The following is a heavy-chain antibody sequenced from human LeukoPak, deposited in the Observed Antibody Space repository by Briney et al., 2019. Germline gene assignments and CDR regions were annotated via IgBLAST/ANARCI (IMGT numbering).Heavy chain of an antibody. Sequence: PSETLSLTYTVSGGSISSGSYYWSWIRQPAGKGLEWIGRIYTSGSTNYNPSLKSRVTISVDTSKNQFSLKLSSVTAADTAVYYCAREEGIVGAPDYWGQGTLVTVSS. CDR2: IYTSGST. D-gene: IGHD1-26*01. V-gene: IGHV4-61*02. CDR1: GGSISSGSYY. J-gene: IGHJ4*02. CDR3: AREEGIVGAPDY.